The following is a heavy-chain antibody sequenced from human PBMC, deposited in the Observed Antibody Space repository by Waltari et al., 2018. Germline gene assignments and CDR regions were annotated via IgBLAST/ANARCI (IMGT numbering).Heavy chain of an antibody. CDR1: GGSISSYY. CDR3: ARSLKGLRAFDI. Sequence: QVQLQESGPGLVKPSETLSLTCTVSGGSISSYYWSWIRQPPRKGLEWIGYIYYSGSTNYNPSLKSRVTISVDTSKNQFSLKLSSVTAADTAVYYCARSLKGLRAFDIWGQGTMVTVSS. J-gene: IGHJ3*02. V-gene: IGHV4-59*01. CDR2: IYYSGST. D-gene: IGHD6-19*01.